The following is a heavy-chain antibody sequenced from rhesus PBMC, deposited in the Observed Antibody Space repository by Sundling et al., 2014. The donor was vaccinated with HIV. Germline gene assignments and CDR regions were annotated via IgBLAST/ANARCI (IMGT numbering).Heavy chain of an antibody. D-gene: IGHD3-3*01. CDR3: TRQMKPSVSVFGPRYWYFDL. J-gene: IGHJ2*01. Sequence: QVQLVQSGAEVKQPGASVKVFCKASGYTFTAFGLNWVRQAPGQRLEWMGGISTNTGNPTYAQGFKERFTFSLDTSISTAYLQISSLKAADTAMYYCTRQMKPSVSVFGPRYWYFDLWGPAPNSPSPQ. CDR1: GYTFTAFG. CDR2: ISTNTGNP. V-gene: IGHV7-114*01.